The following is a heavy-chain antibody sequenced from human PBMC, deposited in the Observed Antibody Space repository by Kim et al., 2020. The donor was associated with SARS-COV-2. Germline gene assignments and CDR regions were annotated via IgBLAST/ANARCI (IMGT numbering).Heavy chain of an antibody. CDR1: GGSFSGYY. V-gene: IGHV4-34*01. CDR3: ARDLGFGCSSTSCYRYYYGMDV. Sequence: SETLSLTCAVYGGSFSGYYWSWIRQPPGKGLEWIGEINHSGSTNYNPSLKSRVTISVDTSKNQFSLKLSSVTAADTAVYYCARDLGFGCSSTSCYRYYYGMDVWGQGTTVTVSS. D-gene: IGHD2-2*02. CDR2: INHSGST. J-gene: IGHJ6*02.